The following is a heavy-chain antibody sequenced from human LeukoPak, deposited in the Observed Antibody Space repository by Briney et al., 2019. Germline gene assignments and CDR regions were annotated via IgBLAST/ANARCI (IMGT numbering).Heavy chain of an antibody. Sequence: PGGSLRLSCAASGFTVSSRYMAWVRQAPGKGLGWVSIFYGGSSTYYGDSVKGRFTISRDNSNNTLYLQMSGLRADDTAIYYCATFHDDGDFFDHWGQGTLVTVSS. D-gene: IGHD4-17*01. J-gene: IGHJ4*02. CDR1: GFTVSSRY. CDR3: ATFHDDGDFFDH. CDR2: FYGGSST. V-gene: IGHV3-66*01.